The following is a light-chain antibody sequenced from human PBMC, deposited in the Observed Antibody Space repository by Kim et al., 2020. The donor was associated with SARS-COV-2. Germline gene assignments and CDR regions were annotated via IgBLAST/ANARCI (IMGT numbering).Light chain of an antibody. CDR1: DIGIRN. CDR3: QVWDSTTNV. V-gene: IGLV3-9*01. CDR2: RDI. J-gene: IGLJ1*01. Sequence: SYELTQPLSVSVALGQTAVLTCGGNDIGIRNVHWYQQKAGQAPVVIIYRDINRPPGIPERFSGSSSGNTATLTITTAQPEDEADYYCQVWDSTTNVFGAGTKVTVL.